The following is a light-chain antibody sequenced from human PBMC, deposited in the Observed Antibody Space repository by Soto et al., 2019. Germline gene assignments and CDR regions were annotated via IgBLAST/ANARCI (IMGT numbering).Light chain of an antibody. CDR3: TSYTSSSTLYV. V-gene: IGLV2-14*01. CDR2: EVS. J-gene: IGLJ1*01. CDR1: SSDVGGYNY. Sequence: QSALTQPASVSGSPGQSITISCTGTSSDVGGYNYVSWYQQRPGKAPKLMIYEVSNRPSGVSHRFSGSKSGNTASLTISGLQAEDEADYYCTSYTSSSTLYVFGTGTQLTVL.